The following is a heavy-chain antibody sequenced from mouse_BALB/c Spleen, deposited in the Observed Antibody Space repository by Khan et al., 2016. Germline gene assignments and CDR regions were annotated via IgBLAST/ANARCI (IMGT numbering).Heavy chain of an antibody. J-gene: IGHJ4*01. Sequence: LVKTGASVKISCKASGYSFTGYYIHWVKQSHGKGLEWIGYISCYNGATNYNQKFRGKATFTVDTSSSTAYMQFNSLTSEDSAVYYLARGAYDGYYAMDYWGQGTSVTVSS. V-gene: IGHV1S34*01. CDR2: ISCYNGAT. D-gene: IGHD2-12*01. CDR3: ARGAYDGYYAMDY. CDR1: GYSFTGYY.